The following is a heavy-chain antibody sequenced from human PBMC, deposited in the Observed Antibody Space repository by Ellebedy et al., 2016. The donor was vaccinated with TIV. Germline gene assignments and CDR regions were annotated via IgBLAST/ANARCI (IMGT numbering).Heavy chain of an antibody. CDR2: MNPNSGNT. CDR3: AKNSDYGDDLRYLDY. CDR1: GYTFTDFD. Sequence: AASVKVSCKASGYTFTDFDINWVRQATGQGLEWVGWMNPNSGNTGSAQKFQGRVTMTRDSSISTAYMELSSLRSEDTALYYCAKNSDYGDDLRYLDYWGQGTLVTVSS. J-gene: IGHJ4*02. D-gene: IGHD4-17*01. V-gene: IGHV1-8*01.